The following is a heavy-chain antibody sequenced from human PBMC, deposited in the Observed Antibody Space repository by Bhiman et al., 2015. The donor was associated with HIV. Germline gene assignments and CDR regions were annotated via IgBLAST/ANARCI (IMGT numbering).Heavy chain of an antibody. V-gene: IGHV3-21*01. CDR1: GFRFSFHG. CDR3: ARGSSSSLSAERFDP. Sequence: VQLVQSGGGLVQPGRSLRLSYVASGFRFSFHGMHWVRQAPGKGLEWVSSISSSSYYIYYADSVKGRFTISRDNAKNSLYLQMNSLRAEDTAVYYCARGSSSSLSAERFDPWGQGTLVTVSS. D-gene: IGHD6-6*01. J-gene: IGHJ5*02. CDR2: ISSSSYYI.